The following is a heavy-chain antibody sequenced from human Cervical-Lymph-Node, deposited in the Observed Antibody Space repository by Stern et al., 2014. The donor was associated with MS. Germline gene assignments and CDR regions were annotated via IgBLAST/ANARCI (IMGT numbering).Heavy chain of an antibody. CDR2: VNGDGSST. D-gene: IGHD1-26*01. CDR1: GFTFSSSW. CDR3: TRGGSPFY. V-gene: IGHV3-74*02. J-gene: IGHJ4*02. Sequence: QLVQSGGGLVQPGGSLRLSCAASGFTFSSSWMNWVRQAPGKGLVWVSRVNGDGSSTTYADSVKGRFTVSRDNAKNTLYLQMSSLRAEDTAVYYCTRGGSPFYWGQGALVTVSS.